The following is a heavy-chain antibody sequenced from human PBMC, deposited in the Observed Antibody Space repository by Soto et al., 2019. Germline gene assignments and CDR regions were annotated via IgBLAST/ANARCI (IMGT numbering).Heavy chain of an antibody. V-gene: IGHV4-4*02. D-gene: IGHD6-13*01. CDR2: IYHSGST. CDR3: ARAAMGGSSWPFDY. Sequence: QVQLQESGPGLVKPSGTLSLTCAVSGGSISSSNWWSWVRQPPGKGLEWIGEIYHSGSTNYNPYLKRRDTISVDKSKNQFSLKLSSVTAADTAVYYCARAAMGGSSWPFDYWGQGTLVTVSS. CDR1: GGSISSSNW. J-gene: IGHJ4*02.